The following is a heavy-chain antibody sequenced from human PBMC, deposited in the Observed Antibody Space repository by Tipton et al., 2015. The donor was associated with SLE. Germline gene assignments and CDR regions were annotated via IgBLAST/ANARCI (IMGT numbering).Heavy chain of an antibody. CDR2: INHSGST. D-gene: IGHD4-17*01. J-gene: IGHJ6*03. Sequence: TLSLTCAVYGGSFSGYYWSWIRQPPGKGLEWIGEINHSGSTYYNPSLKSRVTISVDTSKNQFSLKLSSVTAADTAVYYCARDNGDYHYYYYYMDVWGKGTTVTVSS. CDR1: GGSFSGYY. CDR3: ARDNGDYHYYYYYMDV. V-gene: IGHV4-34*01.